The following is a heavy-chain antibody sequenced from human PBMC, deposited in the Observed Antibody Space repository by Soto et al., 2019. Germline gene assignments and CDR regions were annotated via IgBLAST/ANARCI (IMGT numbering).Heavy chain of an antibody. V-gene: IGHV4-34*01. Sequence: SETLSLTCAVYGGSFSGFYWSWIRQSPVKGLEWIAEINHRGSAYYNPSLKSRVTISIDTSKNQFSLKLSSVTAADTAVYYCARPSSTARPFEYWGHGTLVTVSS. CDR1: GGSFSGFY. CDR2: INHRGSA. CDR3: ARPSSTARPFEY. J-gene: IGHJ4*01. D-gene: IGHD6-6*01.